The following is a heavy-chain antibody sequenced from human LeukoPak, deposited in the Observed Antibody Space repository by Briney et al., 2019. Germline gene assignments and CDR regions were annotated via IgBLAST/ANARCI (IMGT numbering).Heavy chain of an antibody. CDR1: GYSFTSYW. J-gene: IGHJ5*02. V-gene: IGHV5-51*01. Sequence: PGESLKISCKGSGYSFTSYWIGWVRQMPGKGLEWMGIIYPGDSDTRYRPSFQGQVTISADKSISTAYLQWSSLKASDTAMYYCARSVSSTSFWFDPWGQGTLVTVSS. D-gene: IGHD2-2*01. CDR3: ARSVSSTSFWFDP. CDR2: IYPGDSDT.